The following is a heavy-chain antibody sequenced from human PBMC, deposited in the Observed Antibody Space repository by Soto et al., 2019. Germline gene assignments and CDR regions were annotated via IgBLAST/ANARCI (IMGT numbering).Heavy chain of an antibody. J-gene: IGHJ4*02. CDR3: AREPATAKPEGVDF. CDR1: GYTFSDYY. V-gene: IGHV1-2*02. D-gene: IGHD1-1*01. CDR2: INPNSGGT. Sequence: ASVKVSCKASGYTFSDYYIHWVRQAPGQGLEWMGWINPNSGGTKYAPKFQGGVTMTRDTSITTAYMELSRLRSGDTAVYYCAREPATAKPEGVDFWGQGTLVTVPQ.